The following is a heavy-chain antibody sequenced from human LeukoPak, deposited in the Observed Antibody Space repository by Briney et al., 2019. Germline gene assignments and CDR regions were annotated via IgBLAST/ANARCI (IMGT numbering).Heavy chain of an antibody. CDR3: GRDLPAGMAARPPYQLDY. Sequence: ASVKVTCKGSDYTFTTYGITWVRQVPAQGIEWMGWISVNNGETKSVQKLQGRVTLTTETSTTTVYMELRSLKSDDTAVYYCGRDLPAGMAARPPYQLDYWGQGTRVTVSS. V-gene: IGHV1-18*01. J-gene: IGHJ4*02. CDR1: DYTFTTYG. D-gene: IGHD6-6*01. CDR2: ISVNNGET.